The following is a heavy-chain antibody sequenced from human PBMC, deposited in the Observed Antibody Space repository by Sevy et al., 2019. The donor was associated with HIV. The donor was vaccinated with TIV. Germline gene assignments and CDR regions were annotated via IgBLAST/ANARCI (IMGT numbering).Heavy chain of an antibody. D-gene: IGHD4-17*01. CDR1: WYSFTSCW. CDR3: GRQTTVTTYQVGAPKYYYYYMDV. V-gene: IGHV5-10-1*01. Sequence: GEFLKTSCKGSWYSFTSCWISWVRQMSGKGLGWMRRIEPCDSYTNYRPSFQGHVTISADKSISTAYLQWSSLKATDTAMYYCGRQTTVTTYQVGAPKYYYYYMDVWGKGTTVTVSS. J-gene: IGHJ6*03. CDR2: IEPCDSYT.